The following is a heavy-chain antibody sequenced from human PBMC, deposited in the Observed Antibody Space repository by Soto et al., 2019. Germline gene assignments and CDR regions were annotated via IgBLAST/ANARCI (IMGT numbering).Heavy chain of an antibody. CDR2: INHSGST. CDR1: GGSFSGYY. J-gene: IGHJ6*02. V-gene: IGHV4-34*01. CDR3: AREKGVEVTSWNYGVDV. D-gene: IGHD6-13*01. Sequence: PSETLSLTCAVYGGSFSGYYWSWIRQPTGKGLEWIGEINHSGSTNYNPSLKSRVTISVDTSKNQFSLKLSSVTAADTAVYYCAREKGVEVTSWNYGVDVWGQGTTVTVSS.